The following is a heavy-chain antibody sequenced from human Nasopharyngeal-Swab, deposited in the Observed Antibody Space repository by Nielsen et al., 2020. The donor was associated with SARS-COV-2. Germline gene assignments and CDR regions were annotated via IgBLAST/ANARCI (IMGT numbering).Heavy chain of an antibody. CDR2: VTGSGYGT. CDR3: ARKDVFAYGVDAFDI. V-gene: IGHV3-23*01. CDR1: GFTFSSYA. J-gene: IGHJ3*02. D-gene: IGHD3-10*01. Sequence: GGSLRLSCAASGFTFSSYAMTWVRQAPGKGLEWVSVVTGSGYGTDYADSVKGRFTISRDNAKNKLYLQMNSLRAEDTAVYYCARKDVFAYGVDAFDIWGQGTMVTVSS.